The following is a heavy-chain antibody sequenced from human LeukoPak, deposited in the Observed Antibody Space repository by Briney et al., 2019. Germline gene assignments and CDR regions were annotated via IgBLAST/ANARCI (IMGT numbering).Heavy chain of an antibody. CDR3: ASGSGRSRSYGY. Sequence: GGSLRLSCAASGFTVSSNYMSWVRQAPGKGLEWVSVIYSGGTTYYADSVKGRFTISRDNSKNTLYLQMSSLRAEDTAVYHCASGSGRSRSYGYWGQGTLVTVSS. CDR1: GFTVSSNY. CDR2: IYSGGTT. V-gene: IGHV3-53*01. J-gene: IGHJ4*02. D-gene: IGHD1-26*01.